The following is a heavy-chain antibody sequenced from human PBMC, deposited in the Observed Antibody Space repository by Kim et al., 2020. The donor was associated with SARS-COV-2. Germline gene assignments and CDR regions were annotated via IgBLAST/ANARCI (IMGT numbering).Heavy chain of an antibody. V-gene: IGHV3-30*02. J-gene: IGHJ4*02. D-gene: IGHD2-15*01. Sequence: GRSQFYADSVMGRFTISRDNSKNTLYLQMNSLRAEDTAVYYCAKGWNSFDYWGQGTLVTVSS. CDR2: GRSQ. CDR3: AKGWNSFDY.